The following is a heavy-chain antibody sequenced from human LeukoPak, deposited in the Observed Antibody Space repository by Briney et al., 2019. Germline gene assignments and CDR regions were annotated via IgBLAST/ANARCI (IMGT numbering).Heavy chain of an antibody. Sequence: GGSLRLSCAASGFTFSNSAMNWVRQAPGKGLEWVSSINDVGSHIYYADSVWGRFTISRDNAKTSVYLQMNNLRPEDTAVYYCARGPHERSGYPDDWGQGTLVTVSS. D-gene: IGHD3-22*01. CDR3: ARGPHERSGYPDD. CDR2: INDVGSHI. V-gene: IGHV3-21*01. CDR1: GFTFSNSA. J-gene: IGHJ4*02.